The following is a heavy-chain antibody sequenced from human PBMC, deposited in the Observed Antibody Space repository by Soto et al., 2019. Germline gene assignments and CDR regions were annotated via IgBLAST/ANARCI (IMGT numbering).Heavy chain of an antibody. CDR2: IYYSGNT. V-gene: IGHV4-30-4*01. CDR1: GGSISRVDSY. Sequence: QVQLQESGPGLVKPSQTLSLTCTVSGGSISRVDSYWGWFRQPPGKGLGGMGYIYYSGNTYYNPSLKSRVTISVDTSMTQFSLQLSSVTAADTAVYFCARGVVVVTATRSTWYFDLWGRGTLVTVSS. D-gene: IGHD2-21*02. J-gene: IGHJ2*01. CDR3: ARGVVVVTATRSTWYFDL.